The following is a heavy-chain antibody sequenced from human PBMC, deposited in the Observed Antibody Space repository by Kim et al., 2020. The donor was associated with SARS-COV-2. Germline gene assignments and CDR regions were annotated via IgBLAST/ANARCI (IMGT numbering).Heavy chain of an antibody. J-gene: IGHJ4*02. CDR1: GDSISGYY. Sequence: SETLSLTCTVSGDSISGYYWSWIRQPPGKELEWIGYIYYSGSTQYNPSLRSRVTISVDTSKNQLSLKLSSVTAADTAVYYCARLGYLSGDRYHPDYWGQGTLVTVSS. V-gene: IGHV4-59*08. CDR3: ARLGYLSGDRYHPDY. CDR2: IYYSGST. D-gene: IGHD2-15*01.